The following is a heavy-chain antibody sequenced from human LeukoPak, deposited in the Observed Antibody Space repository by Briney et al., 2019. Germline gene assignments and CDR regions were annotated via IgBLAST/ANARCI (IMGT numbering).Heavy chain of an antibody. D-gene: IGHD2-21*02. CDR3: ARVSTCGGDCYLFDY. V-gene: IGHV4-31*03. CDR2: INYDGSA. Sequence: SETLSLTCTVSGASISSGSYFWSWVRQAPGEGLEWIGYINYDGSAYYNPSLKSRVIISVDTSKNQFSLKLSSVTAADTAVYYCARVSTCGGDCYLFDYWGQGTLVTVSS. J-gene: IGHJ4*02. CDR1: GASISSGSYF.